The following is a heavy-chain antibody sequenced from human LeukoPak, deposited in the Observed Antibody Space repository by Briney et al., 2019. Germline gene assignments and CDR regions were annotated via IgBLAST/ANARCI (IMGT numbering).Heavy chain of an antibody. CDR2: IYYSGST. D-gene: IGHD5-12*01. CDR1: GGSISSYY. J-gene: IGHJ4*02. CDR3: ARVSGYDWESFYDY. Sequence: SETLSLTCTVSGGSISSYYWSWIRQPPGKGLEWIGYIYYSGSTNYNPSLKSRISISVDTSKNQFSLKLSSVTAADTAMYYCARVSGYDWESFYDYWGQGSLVTVSS. V-gene: IGHV4-59*01.